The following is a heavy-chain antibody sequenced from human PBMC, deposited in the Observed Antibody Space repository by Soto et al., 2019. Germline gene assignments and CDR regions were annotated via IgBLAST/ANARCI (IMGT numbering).Heavy chain of an antibody. J-gene: IGHJ3*02. V-gene: IGHV3-23*01. CDR2: ISGSGVTS. D-gene: IGHD6-19*01. CDR3: ARTADDSGWSFDAFAI. CDR1: GFTFSNYA. Sequence: GGSLRLSCAASGFTFSNYAMSWVRQAPGKGLEWVSAISGSGVTSYYAHSVKGRFTISRDSSKNILYLQMTSLRAEDTAVYYCARTADDSGWSFDAFAIWGQGPMITF.